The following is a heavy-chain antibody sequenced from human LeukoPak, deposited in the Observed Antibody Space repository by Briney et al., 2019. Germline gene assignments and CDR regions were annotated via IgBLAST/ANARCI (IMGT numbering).Heavy chain of an antibody. CDR2: IKQDGSQR. CDR3: ARDSGRGGESGYYDL. V-gene: IGHV3-7*01. J-gene: IGHJ5*02. Sequence: GGSLRLSCAASGFTFGWRWMSWVRQAPGKGLEWVANIKQDGSQRYYVDSVKGRFTISRDNAKNSLYLQMSSLRAEDTAMYYCARDSGRGGESGYYDLWGQGTLVAVSS. D-gene: IGHD3-3*01. CDR1: GFTFGWRW.